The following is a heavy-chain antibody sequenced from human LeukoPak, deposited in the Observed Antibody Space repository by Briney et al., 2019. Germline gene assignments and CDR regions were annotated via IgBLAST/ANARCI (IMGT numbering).Heavy chain of an antibody. J-gene: IGHJ4*02. CDR2: IYYSGST. D-gene: IGHD6-19*01. CDR1: GGSISSYY. Sequence: PSETLSLTCTVSGGSISSYYWSWIRQPPGKGLEWIGYIYYSGSTNYNPSLKSRVTISVDTSKNQFSLKLSSVTAADTAVYYCARWGIAVAGATFDYWGQGTLVTVSS. CDR3: ARWGIAVAGATFDY. V-gene: IGHV4-59*08.